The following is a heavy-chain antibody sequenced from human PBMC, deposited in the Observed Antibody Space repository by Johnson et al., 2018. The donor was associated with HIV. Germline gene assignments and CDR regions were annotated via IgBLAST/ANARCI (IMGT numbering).Heavy chain of an antibody. V-gene: IGHV3-30*04. J-gene: IGHJ3*02. CDR2: ISYDANNK. CDR1: GFTFSSYA. D-gene: IGHD3-10*01. Sequence: VQLVESGGGVVQPEKSLRLSCAASGFTFSSYALHWVRQAPGKGLEWVAVISYDANNKYYADAVKGRFTSSRENSKNTLYLQMNSRRADDTAVYYCATNTVVRGIIITYHSFDIWGQGTMVTVSS. CDR3: ATNTVVRGIIITYHSFDI.